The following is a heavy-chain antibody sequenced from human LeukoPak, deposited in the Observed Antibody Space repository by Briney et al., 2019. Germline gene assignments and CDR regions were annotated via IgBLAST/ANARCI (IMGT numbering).Heavy chain of an antibody. CDR3: AHRHRSGWLFDY. D-gene: IGHD6-19*01. CDR1: GFSLSTTGVG. Sequence: SGPTLVNPTQTLTLTCTFSGFSLSTTGVGVGWIRQPPGKALEWLALIYWDDDERYSPSLKSRLTITKDTSKNQVVLTMTNMDPVDTATYYCAHRHRSGWLFDYWGQGTLVTVSS. V-gene: IGHV2-5*02. J-gene: IGHJ4*02. CDR2: IYWDDDE.